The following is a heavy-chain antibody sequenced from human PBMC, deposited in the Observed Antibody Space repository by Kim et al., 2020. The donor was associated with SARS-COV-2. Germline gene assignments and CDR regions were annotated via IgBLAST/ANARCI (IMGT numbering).Heavy chain of an antibody. V-gene: IGHV1-46*01. CDR2: INPSDGST. CDR3: ARDNFAFDI. Sequence: ASVKVSCKASGYTITRNYMHWVRQAPGQGLEWMGMINPSDGSTSYAQRFKDRFTVTRDTSTNTLYMELSSLRSEDTAIYYCARDNFAFDIWGQGTMVTVSS. CDR1: GYTITRNY. J-gene: IGHJ3*02.